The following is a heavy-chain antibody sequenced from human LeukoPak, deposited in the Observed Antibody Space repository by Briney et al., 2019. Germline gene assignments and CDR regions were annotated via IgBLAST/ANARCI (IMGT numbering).Heavy chain of an antibody. CDR1: GGSFSGYY. Sequence: SETLSLTCAVYGGSFSGYYWSWIRQPPGKGLEWIGEINHSGSTNYNPSLKSRVTISVDTSKNQFSLKLSSVTAADTAVYYCTNSYGYSRLSYWGQGTLVTVSS. CDR2: INHSGST. J-gene: IGHJ4*02. CDR3: TNSYGYSRLSY. D-gene: IGHD5-18*01. V-gene: IGHV4-34*01.